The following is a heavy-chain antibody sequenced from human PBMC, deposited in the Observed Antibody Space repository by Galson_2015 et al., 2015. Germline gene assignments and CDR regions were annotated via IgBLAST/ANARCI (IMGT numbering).Heavy chain of an antibody. CDR3: ARNRGVGPKYYFDY. Sequence: SCKASGYTFTSYATHWVRQAPGPRLAWMGWINAGNGNTKYSQKFQGRVTITRDTSASTAYMELSSLRSADTAMYYCARNRGVGPKYYFDYWGQGTLVTVSS. V-gene: IGHV1-3*01. J-gene: IGHJ4*02. CDR1: GYTFTSYA. CDR2: INAGNGNT. D-gene: IGHD1-26*01.